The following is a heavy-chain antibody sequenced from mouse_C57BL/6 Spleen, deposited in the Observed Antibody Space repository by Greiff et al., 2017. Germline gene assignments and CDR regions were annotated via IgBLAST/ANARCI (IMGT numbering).Heavy chain of an antibody. Sequence: QVQLQQSGAELVRPGTSVKVSCKASGYAFTNYLIEWVKQRPGQGLEWIGVINPGSGGTNYNEKFKGKATLTADKSSSTAYMQLSSLTSEDSAVYFCARNPLGRDYWGQGTTLTVSS. CDR1: GYAFTNYL. D-gene: IGHD1-1*01. CDR3: ARNPLGRDY. J-gene: IGHJ2*01. V-gene: IGHV1-54*01. CDR2: INPGSGGT.